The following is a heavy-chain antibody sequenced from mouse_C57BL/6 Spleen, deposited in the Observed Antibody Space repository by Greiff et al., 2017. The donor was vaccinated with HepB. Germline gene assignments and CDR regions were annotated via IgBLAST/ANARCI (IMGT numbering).Heavy chain of an antibody. Sequence: EVQRVESGEGLVKPGGSLKLSCAASGFTFSSYAMSWVRQTPEKRLEWVAYISSGGDYIYYANTVKGRFTISRDNARNTLYLQMSSLKSEDTAMYYCTSDKTGFDYWGQGTTLTVSS. CDR1: GFTFSSYA. CDR3: TSDKTGFDY. D-gene: IGHD4-1*01. J-gene: IGHJ2*01. V-gene: IGHV5-9-1*02. CDR2: ISSGGDYI.